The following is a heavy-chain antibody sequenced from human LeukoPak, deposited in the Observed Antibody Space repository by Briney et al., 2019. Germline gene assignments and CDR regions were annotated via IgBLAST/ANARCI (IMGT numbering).Heavy chain of an antibody. V-gene: IGHV3-23*01. Sequence: PAGSLRLSCAASGFTISTYAMTWVRQAPGKGLEWVSSITSSGATTYYADSVKGRFTISRDISKNTLYLQMNSLTAEDSAVYYCAKEFIAGDGHVDCDSWGQGTLVTVSS. J-gene: IGHJ4*02. CDR1: GFTISTYA. D-gene: IGHD5-24*01. CDR2: ITSSGATT. CDR3: AKEFIAGDGHVDCDS.